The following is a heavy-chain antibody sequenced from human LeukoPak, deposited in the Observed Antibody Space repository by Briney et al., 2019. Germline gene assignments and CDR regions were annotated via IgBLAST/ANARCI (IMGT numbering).Heavy chain of an antibody. CDR2: IWYDGSDK. V-gene: IGHV3-33*01. Sequence: GGSLRLSCAASGFTFSSYGMHWVSQAPGKGLEWVAVIWYDGSDKYYTGSVKGRFTISRDNPKNTLYLQMNTLRAEDTAVYYCARAGDAFDMWGQGTMVTVSS. CDR3: ARAGDAFDM. J-gene: IGHJ3*02. CDR1: GFTFSSYG.